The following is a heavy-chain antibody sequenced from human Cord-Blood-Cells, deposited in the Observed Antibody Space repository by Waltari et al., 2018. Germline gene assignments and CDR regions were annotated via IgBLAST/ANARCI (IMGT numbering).Heavy chain of an antibody. CDR3: ARGTYDYIWGIVIDY. CDR1: GYTFTSSG. CDR2: ISAYNGNT. D-gene: IGHD3-16*01. Sequence: QVQLVQSGAEVKKPGASVQVSCKASGYTFTSSGISWVRPAPGQGLEWMGWISAYNGNTNDAQKRQGRVTMTTDTSTSTAYMELRSLRSDDTAVYYCARGTYDYIWGIVIDYWGQGTLVTVSS. J-gene: IGHJ4*02. V-gene: IGHV1-18*01.